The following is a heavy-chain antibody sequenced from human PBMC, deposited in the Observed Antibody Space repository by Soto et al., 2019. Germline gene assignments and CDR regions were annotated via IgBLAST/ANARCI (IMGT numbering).Heavy chain of an antibody. V-gene: IGHV4-59*08. CDR2: IYYSGST. CDR3: ARLSSGWSPDY. D-gene: IGHD6-19*01. CDR1: IGSISSHY. Sequence: SQTLSLTCTVSIGSISSHYWSWIRQPPGKGLEWIGYIYYSGSTNYSPSLKSRVTISVDTSKNQFSLKLSSVTAADTAVYYCARLSSGWSPDYWGQGTLVT. J-gene: IGHJ4*02.